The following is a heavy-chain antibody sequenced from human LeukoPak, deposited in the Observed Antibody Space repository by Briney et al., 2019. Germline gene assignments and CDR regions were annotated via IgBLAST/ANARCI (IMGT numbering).Heavy chain of an antibody. D-gene: IGHD6-13*01. Sequence: GGSLRLSCGASGFTFSSCSMNWVRQAPGKGLEWVSSISSSSSYIYYADSVKGRFTISRDNAKNSLYLQMNSLRAEDTAVYYCARGGIAAAGYWGQGTLVTVSS. CDR3: ARGGIAAAGY. J-gene: IGHJ4*02. CDR1: GFTFSSCS. CDR2: ISSSSSYI. V-gene: IGHV3-21*01.